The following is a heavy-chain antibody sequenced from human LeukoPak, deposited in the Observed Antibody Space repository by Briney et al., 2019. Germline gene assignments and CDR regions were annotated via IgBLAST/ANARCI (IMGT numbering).Heavy chain of an antibody. D-gene: IGHD1-1*01. CDR2: IGISSGNT. CDR1: GFIFSDYS. J-gene: IGHJ4*02. Sequence: GGTLRLSCAASGFIFSDYSMNWVRQAPGKGLEWISYIGISSGNTKYADSVKGRFTISGDNAKNSLYLQMNSLRVEDTAVYYCARDHNYAFDNWGQGTLVTVSS. V-gene: IGHV3-48*04. CDR3: ARDHNYAFDN.